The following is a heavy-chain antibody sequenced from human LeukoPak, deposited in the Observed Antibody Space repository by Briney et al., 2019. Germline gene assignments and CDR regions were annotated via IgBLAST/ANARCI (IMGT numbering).Heavy chain of an antibody. J-gene: IGHJ4*02. V-gene: IGHV3-66*01. D-gene: IGHD1-7*01. CDR1: GFTVRSNY. CDR2: IYSGGST. Sequence: GGSLRLSCAASGFTVRSNYMSWVRQAPGKGLEWVSVIYSGGSTYHADSVKGRFTISRDNSKNTLYLQMNSLGPEDTAMYYCAKVRVVFNWNYAYYFDYWGQGTLVTVSS. CDR3: AKVRVVFNWNYAYYFDY.